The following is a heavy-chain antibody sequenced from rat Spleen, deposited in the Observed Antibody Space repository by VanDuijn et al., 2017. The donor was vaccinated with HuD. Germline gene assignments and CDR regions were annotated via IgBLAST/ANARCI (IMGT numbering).Heavy chain of an antibody. J-gene: IGHJ2*01. CDR1: GLSFSNYD. D-gene: IGHD5-1*01. V-gene: IGHV5-25*01. CDR3: ARGGALGDY. CDR2: ISYEGTAT. Sequence: EVQLVESGGGLVQPGRSMKLSCAASGLSFSNYDMAWVRQAPTKGLEWVASISYEGTATYYRDSVKGRFTLSRDNAKSTLYLQMDSLRSEDTATYYCARGGALGDYWGQGVMVTVSS.